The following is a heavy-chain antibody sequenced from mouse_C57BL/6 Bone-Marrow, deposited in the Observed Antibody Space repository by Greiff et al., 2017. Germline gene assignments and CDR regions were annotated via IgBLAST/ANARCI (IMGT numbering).Heavy chain of an antibody. CDR3: ARGGAYYYGSSWYFDV. CDR1: GYTFTSYW. J-gene: IGHJ1*03. CDR2: IDPNSGGT. Sequence: QLKQPGAELVKPGASVKLSCKASGYTFTSYWMHWVKQRPGRGLEWIGRIDPNSGGTKYNEKFKSKATLTVDKPSSTAYMQLSSLTSEDSAVYYCARGGAYYYGSSWYFDVWGTGTTVTVSS. V-gene: IGHV1-72*01. D-gene: IGHD1-1*01.